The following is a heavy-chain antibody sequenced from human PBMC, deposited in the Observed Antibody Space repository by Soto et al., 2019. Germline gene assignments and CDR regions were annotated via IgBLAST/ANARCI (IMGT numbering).Heavy chain of an antibody. J-gene: IGHJ3*02. D-gene: IGHD2-15*01. CDR1: GYTFTVYY. CDR2: INPNSGGT. V-gene: IGHV1-2*04. CDR3: ARGTVVVVGAAFDI. Sequence: GASVKVSCKASGYTFTVYYMHWVRQAPGQGLEWMGWINPNSGGTNYAQKFQGWVTMTRDTSISTAYMELSRLRSDDTAVYYCARGTVVVVGAAFDIWGQGTMVTVSS.